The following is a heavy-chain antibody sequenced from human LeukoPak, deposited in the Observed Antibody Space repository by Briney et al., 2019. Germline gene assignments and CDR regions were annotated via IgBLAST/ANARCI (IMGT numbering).Heavy chain of an antibody. J-gene: IGHJ4*02. CDR1: GYTFTGYY. CDR2: INPNSGST. CDR3: ASWVDYYYQRPLDY. Sequence: WASVKVSCKASGYTFTGYYMHWVRQAPGQGPEWMGWINPNSGSTNYAQKFQGRVTMTRDTSISTAYMELSRLRSDDTAVYYCASWVDYYYQRPLDYWGQGTLVTVSS. V-gene: IGHV1-2*02. D-gene: IGHD2-21*02.